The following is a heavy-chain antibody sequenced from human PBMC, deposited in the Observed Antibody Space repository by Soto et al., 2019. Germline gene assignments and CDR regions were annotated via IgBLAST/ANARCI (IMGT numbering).Heavy chain of an antibody. CDR2: INHRGST. J-gene: IGHJ6*02. Sequence: SETLSLTCAVFGGSFSGYYWSWIRQPPGKGLEWIGEINHRGSTNYNPSLKSRVTMSVDTSKNQFSLKLTSMTAADTAIYYCATGNIDFWSGYKYFYYGMDVWGQGTTVTVS. CDR1: GGSFSGYY. CDR3: ATGNIDFWSGYKYFYYGMDV. D-gene: IGHD3-3*01. V-gene: IGHV4-34*01.